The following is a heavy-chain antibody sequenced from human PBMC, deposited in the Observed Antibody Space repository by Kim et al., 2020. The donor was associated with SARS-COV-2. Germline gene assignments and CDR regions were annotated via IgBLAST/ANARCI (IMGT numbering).Heavy chain of an antibody. CDR1: GGTFRTNA. J-gene: IGHJ6*03. V-gene: IGHV1-69*04. CDR3: ARDPTTETDGYNHFYYYYMDV. D-gene: IGHD5-12*01. Sequence: SVKVSCKASGGTFRTNAISWVRQAPGQGLEWMGRIIPVYALTNFEPKFHGRLTLTADTSTSTAYLELRSLRSDDTAVYFCARDPTTETDGYNHFYYYYMDVWGKGTPVTVS. CDR2: IIPVYALT.